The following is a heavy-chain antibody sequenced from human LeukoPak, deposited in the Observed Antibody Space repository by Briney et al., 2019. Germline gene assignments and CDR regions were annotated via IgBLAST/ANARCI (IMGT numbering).Heavy chain of an antibody. Sequence: GGSLRLSCAASGFTFSSYWMSWVRQAPGKGLEWVANIKQDGSEKYYVDSVKGRFTISRDNAKISLYLQMNSLRAEDTAVYCCARDEVLLWFGESTDAFDIWGQGTMVTVSS. CDR2: IKQDGSEK. CDR1: GFTFSSYW. CDR3: ARDEVLLWFGESTDAFDI. V-gene: IGHV3-7*01. J-gene: IGHJ3*02. D-gene: IGHD3-10*01.